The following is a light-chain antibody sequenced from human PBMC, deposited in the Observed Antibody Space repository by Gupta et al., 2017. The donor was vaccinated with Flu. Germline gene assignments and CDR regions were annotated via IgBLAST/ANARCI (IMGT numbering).Light chain of an antibody. V-gene: IGLV2-8*01. CDR1: SSDVGGYNY. CDR3: NSYAGSNNVRV. CDR2: EVS. Sequence: SALAHPLCASVAPARSVTISFTCTSSDVGGYNYVSWFQQHPGKAPKLIIYEVSKRHSGVPDRFSGSKYGNTAALTVPGLQAEDEADYYCNSYAGSNNVRVFGSGTKLTVL. J-gene: IGLJ1*01.